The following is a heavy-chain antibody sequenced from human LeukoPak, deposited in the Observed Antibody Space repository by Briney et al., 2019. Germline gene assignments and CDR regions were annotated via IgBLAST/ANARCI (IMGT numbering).Heavy chain of an antibody. CDR1: GFTFSSYE. J-gene: IGHJ4*02. CDR2: ISRSGSPI. D-gene: IGHD3-3*02. CDR3: ALLAGTYYFDH. V-gene: IGHV3-48*03. Sequence: GGSLRLSCAASGFTFSSYEMNWVRQAPGKGLEWVSYISRSGSPIKYADSVKGRFTISRDNAKKSLFLQMNSLRAEDTAVYYCALLAGTYYFDHWGQGTLVTVSS.